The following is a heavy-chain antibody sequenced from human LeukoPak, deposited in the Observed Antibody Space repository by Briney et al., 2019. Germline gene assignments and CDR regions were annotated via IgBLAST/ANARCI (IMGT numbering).Heavy chain of an antibody. CDR1: GFTFSSYE. CDR3: ARAQVITMVRGVISARWFDP. V-gene: IGHV3-48*03. CDR2: ISSSGSTI. D-gene: IGHD3-10*01. Sequence: GGSLRLSCAASGFTFSSYEMNWVRQAPGKGLEWVSYISSSGSTIYYADSVKGRFTISRDNAKNSLYLQMNSLRAEDTAVYYCARAQVITMVRGVISARWFDPWGQGTLVTVSS. J-gene: IGHJ5*02.